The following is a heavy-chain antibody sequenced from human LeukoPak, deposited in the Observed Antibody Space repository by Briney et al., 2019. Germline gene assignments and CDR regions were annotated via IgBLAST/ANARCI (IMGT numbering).Heavy chain of an antibody. CDR2: INPSGGST. D-gene: IGHD2-8*01. CDR1: GYTFTSYY. Sequence: ASVKVSCKASGYTFTSYYMHWVRQAPGQGLEWMGIINPSGGSTSYAQKFQGRVTMTRDTSTSTVYMELSSLRSEDTAVYYCASDGIVPEDLYYYGMDVWGQGTTVTVSS. CDR3: ASDGIVPEDLYYYGMDV. V-gene: IGHV1-46*01. J-gene: IGHJ6*02.